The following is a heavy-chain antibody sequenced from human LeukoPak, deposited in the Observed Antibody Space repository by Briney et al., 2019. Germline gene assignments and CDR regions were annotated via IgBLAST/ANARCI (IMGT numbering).Heavy chain of an antibody. CDR3: ARSRGYYHYGMDV. CDR2: ISDDGANE. V-gene: IGHV3-30*04. CDR1: GFTFSNYP. Sequence: GGSLRLSCAASGFTFSNYPMHWVRQAPGKGLEWVAFISDDGANENYADSVKGRVTISRDNSKYTLYLQMNSLRAEDTAVYYCARSRGYYHYGMDVWGQGTTVTVSS. J-gene: IGHJ6*02. D-gene: IGHD3-10*01.